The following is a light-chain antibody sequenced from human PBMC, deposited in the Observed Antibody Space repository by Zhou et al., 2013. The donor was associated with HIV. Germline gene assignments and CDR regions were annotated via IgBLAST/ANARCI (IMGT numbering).Light chain of an antibody. V-gene: IGKV1-39*01. J-gene: IGKJ1*01. CDR3: QQYNDYPWT. Sequence: DIQMTQSPSSLSASVGDRVTITCRASQSISNYLNWYQQKPGKAPNLLIYAASSLHSGVPSRFSGSGSGTDFTLTISSLQPEDFATYYCQQYNDYPWTFGQGTKIEIK. CDR2: AAS. CDR1: QSISNY.